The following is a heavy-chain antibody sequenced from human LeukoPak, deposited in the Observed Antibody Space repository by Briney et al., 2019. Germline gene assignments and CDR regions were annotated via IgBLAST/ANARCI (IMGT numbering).Heavy chain of an antibody. V-gene: IGHV3-64D*06. J-gene: IGHJ4*02. CDR2: ISSDGDST. CDR1: GFTFTSYA. D-gene: IGHD3-10*01. CDR3: VKRTGSGTYYDY. Sequence: GGSLRLSCSASGFTFTSYAMHWVRQAPGKGREYASAISSDGDSTYYADSVKGRFTISRDNSKNTLYLQMSSLRAEDTAIYYCVKRTGSGTYYDYWGQGTLVTVSS.